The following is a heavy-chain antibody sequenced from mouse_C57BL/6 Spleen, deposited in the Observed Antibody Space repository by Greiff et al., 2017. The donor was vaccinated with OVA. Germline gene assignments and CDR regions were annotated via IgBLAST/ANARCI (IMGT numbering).Heavy chain of an antibody. Sequence: QVQLQQPGAELVMPGASVKLSCKASGYTFTSYWMHWVKQRPGQGLEWIGEIDPSDSYTNYNQKFKGKSTLTVDKSSSTAYMQLSSLTSEDSAVYYCAREGYYYGSKSSFDVWGTGTTVTVSS. V-gene: IGHV1-69*01. D-gene: IGHD1-1*01. CDR3: AREGYYYGSKSSFDV. CDR1: GYTFTSYW. J-gene: IGHJ1*03. CDR2: IDPSDSYT.